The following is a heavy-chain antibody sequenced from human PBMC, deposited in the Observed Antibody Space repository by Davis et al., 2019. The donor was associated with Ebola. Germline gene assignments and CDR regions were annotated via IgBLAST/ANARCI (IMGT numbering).Heavy chain of an antibody. V-gene: IGHV6-1*01. D-gene: IGHD5-12*01. J-gene: IGHJ4*02. Sequence: PSETLSLTCAISGDSVSGNNGAWNWIRQSPSRGLEWLGRTYYYRSKWYIDYAESVRGRIIINPDTSKNQLSLQVNSVTPEDTAVYYCARGWLRSGFDSWGQGAPVTVSS. CDR1: GDSVSGNNGA. CDR2: TYYYRSKWYI. CDR3: ARGWLRSGFDS.